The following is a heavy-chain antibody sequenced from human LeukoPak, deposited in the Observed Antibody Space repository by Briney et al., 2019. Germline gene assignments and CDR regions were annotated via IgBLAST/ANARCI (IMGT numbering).Heavy chain of an antibody. CDR2: IKQDGSEK. Sequence: PGGSLRLSCAASGFTFSSYWMSWVRQAPGKGLEWVANIKQDGSEKYYVDSVKGRFTISRDNAKNSLYLQMNSLRAEDTAVYYCARHRGTRSSWSNRNFDYWGQGTLVTVSS. V-gene: IGHV3-7*01. J-gene: IGHJ4*02. CDR3: ARHRGTRSSWSNRNFDY. D-gene: IGHD6-13*01. CDR1: GFTFSSYW.